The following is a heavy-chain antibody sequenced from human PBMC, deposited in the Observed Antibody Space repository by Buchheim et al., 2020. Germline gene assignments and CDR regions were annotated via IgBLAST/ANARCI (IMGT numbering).Heavy chain of an antibody. CDR3: ARLDLVTGRAY. CDR2: MYSVGTT. CDR1: GFSVGNNY. V-gene: IGHV3-66*04. D-gene: IGHD3-9*01. Sequence: EVQLVDSGGGVVQPGGSLRLSCAVSGFSVGNNYMSWVRQAPGKGLEWVSLMYSVGTTFDADSVKGRFTISRDTFKNTLYLQMNTLRAEDTALYYCARLDLVTGRAYWGQGTL. J-gene: IGHJ4*02.